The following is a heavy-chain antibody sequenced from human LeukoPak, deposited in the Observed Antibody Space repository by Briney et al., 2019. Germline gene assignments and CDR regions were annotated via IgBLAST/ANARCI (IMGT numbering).Heavy chain of an antibody. CDR3: ARGATIEVASPDYFDY. Sequence: SETLSLTCTVSGGSISSYYWSWIRQPPGKGLEWIGYIYYSGSTNYNPSLKSRVTVSVDTSKNQFSLKLSSVTAADTAVYYCARGATIEVASPDYFDYWGQGSLVTVSS. CDR1: GGSISSYY. CDR2: IYYSGST. V-gene: IGHV4-59*08. D-gene: IGHD3-22*01. J-gene: IGHJ4*02.